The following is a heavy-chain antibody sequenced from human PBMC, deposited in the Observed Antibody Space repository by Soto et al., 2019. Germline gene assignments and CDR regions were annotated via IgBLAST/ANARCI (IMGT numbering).Heavy chain of an antibody. D-gene: IGHD2-15*01. Sequence: GASVKVSCKVSGYTFTSYGISWVRQAPGQGLEWMGWISAYNGNTNYAQKLQGRVTMTTDTSTSTAYMELRSLRSDDTAVYYCARDVYCSGGSCYFDYYGMDVWGQGTTVTVSS. V-gene: IGHV1-18*01. CDR2: ISAYNGNT. CDR3: ARDVYCSGGSCYFDYYGMDV. CDR1: GYTFTSYG. J-gene: IGHJ6*02.